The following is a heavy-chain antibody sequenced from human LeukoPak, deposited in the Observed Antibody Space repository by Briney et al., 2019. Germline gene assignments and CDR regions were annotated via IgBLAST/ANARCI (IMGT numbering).Heavy chain of an antibody. J-gene: IGHJ4*02. D-gene: IGHD3-16*02. Sequence: SETLSVTCAVYGGSFSGYYWSWIRQPPGKGLEWIGEINHSGSTNYNPSLKSRVTISVDTSKNQFSLKLSSVTAADTAVYYCARGRGYVWGSYRNFDYWGQGTLVTVSS. V-gene: IGHV4-34*01. CDR2: INHSGST. CDR3: ARGRGYVWGSYRNFDY. CDR1: GGSFSGYY.